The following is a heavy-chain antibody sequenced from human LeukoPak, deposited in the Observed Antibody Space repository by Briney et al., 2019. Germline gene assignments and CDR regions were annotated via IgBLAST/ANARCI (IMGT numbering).Heavy chain of an antibody. D-gene: IGHD3-10*01. CDR1: GGSISSRNYY. Sequence: SETLSLTCSVSGGSISSRNYYWSWIRQPAGKGLEWIGRIYTSESTNYNPSLKSRVTISVDTSRNQFSLKLSSVTAADTAVYYCARGLWFGDENPPYFDYWGQGILVTVSS. V-gene: IGHV4-61*02. J-gene: IGHJ4*02. CDR3: ARGLWFGDENPPYFDY. CDR2: IYTSEST.